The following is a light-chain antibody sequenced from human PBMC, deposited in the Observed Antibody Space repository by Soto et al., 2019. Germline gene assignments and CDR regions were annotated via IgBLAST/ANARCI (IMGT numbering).Light chain of an antibody. CDR2: EVS. J-gene: IGLJ1*01. CDR1: SSDVGGYNY. Sequence: QSALTQPASVSGSPGPAITISCTGTSSDVGGYNYVSWYQQHPGKAPQLMNYEVSNRPSGVSHRFSGFKSGNTASLNISGHQAEDEADYYCSSYANSSTYVFGTGTKLTVL. CDR3: SSYANSSTYV. V-gene: IGLV2-14*01.